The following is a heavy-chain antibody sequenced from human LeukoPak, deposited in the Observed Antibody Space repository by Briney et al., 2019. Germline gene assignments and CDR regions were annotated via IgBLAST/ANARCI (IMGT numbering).Heavy chain of an antibody. Sequence: GGSLRLSCAVSGGIFSNYVMHWVRQAPGKGLEWVAVVSEDGTTKYYADSVKGRFTISRDNSKSSVYLAMDSLRAEDTALYFCAKKGYFGGRSDTFDLWGLGTMVTVSS. J-gene: IGHJ3*01. CDR3: AKKGYFGGRSDTFDL. D-gene: IGHD2-15*01. CDR1: GGIFSNYV. CDR2: VSEDGTTK. V-gene: IGHV3-30*04.